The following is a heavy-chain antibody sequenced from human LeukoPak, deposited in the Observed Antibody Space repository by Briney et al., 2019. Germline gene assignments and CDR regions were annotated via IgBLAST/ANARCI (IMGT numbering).Heavy chain of an antibody. D-gene: IGHD2-2*01. V-gene: IGHV1-18*01. CDR2: ISAYNGNT. CDR3: ARVPKYCSSTSCYWFFDY. Sequence: ASVKVSCKASGYTFTSYGISWVRQAPGQGLEWMGWISAYNGNTNYAQKLQGRVTMTTDTSTSTAYMELRSLRSDDTAVYYCARVPKYCSSTSCYWFFDYWGQGTLVTVSS. CDR1: GYTFTSYG. J-gene: IGHJ4*02.